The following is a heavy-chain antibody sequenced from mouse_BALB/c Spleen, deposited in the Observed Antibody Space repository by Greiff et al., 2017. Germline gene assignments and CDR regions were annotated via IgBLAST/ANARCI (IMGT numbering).Heavy chain of an antibody. CDR3: ARAMITTWFAY. V-gene: IGHV5-9-4*01. CDR1: GFTFSSYA. Sequence: DVHLVESGGGLVQPGGSRKLSCAASGFTFSSYAMSWVRQSPEKRLEWVAEISSGGSYTYYPDTVTGRFTISRDNAKNTLYLEMSSLRSEDTAMYYCARAMITTWFAYWGQGTLVTVSA. J-gene: IGHJ3*01. CDR2: ISSGGSYT. D-gene: IGHD2-4*01.